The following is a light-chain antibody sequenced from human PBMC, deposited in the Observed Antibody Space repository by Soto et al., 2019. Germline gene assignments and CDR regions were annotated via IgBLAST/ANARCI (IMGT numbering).Light chain of an antibody. CDR1: QSVGST. V-gene: IGKV3-15*01. J-gene: IGKJ4*02. Sequence: EILMTQSPATLSVSPGERVILSCRASQSVGSTLAWYQQKPGQAPRLLIRGASTRATGVPARFSGSGSGIEFTLTISSLQSEDFAVYYCQQYSTSLTFGGGTTLEIK. CDR3: QQYSTSLT. CDR2: GAS.